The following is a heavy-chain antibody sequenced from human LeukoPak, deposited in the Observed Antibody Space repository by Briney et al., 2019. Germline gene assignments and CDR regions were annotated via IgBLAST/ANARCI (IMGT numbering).Heavy chain of an antibody. CDR2: IYYSGST. CDR1: GGSISSSSYY. Sequence: PSETLSLTCTVSGGSISSSSYYWGWIRQPPGKGLEWIGSIYYSGSTYYNPSLKSRVTISVDTSKNQFSLKLSSVTAADTAVYYCASIAVPYQVWFDPWGQGTLVTVSS. V-gene: IGHV4-39*07. J-gene: IGHJ5*02. CDR3: ASIAVPYQVWFDP. D-gene: IGHD6-19*01.